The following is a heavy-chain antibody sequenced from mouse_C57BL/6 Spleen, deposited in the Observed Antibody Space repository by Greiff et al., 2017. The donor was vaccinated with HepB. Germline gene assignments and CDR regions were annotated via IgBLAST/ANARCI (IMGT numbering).Heavy chain of an antibody. CDR2: IYPSDSET. Sequence: QVQLQQPGAELVRPGSSVKLSCKASGYTFTSYWMDWVKQRLGQGLEWIGNIYPSDSETHYNQKFKDKATLTVDKSSSTAYMQLSSLTSEDSAVYYCARGGSNYDWYFDVWGTGTTVTVSS. CDR3: ARGGSNYDWYFDV. J-gene: IGHJ1*03. CDR1: GYTFTSYW. D-gene: IGHD2-5*01. V-gene: IGHV1-61*01.